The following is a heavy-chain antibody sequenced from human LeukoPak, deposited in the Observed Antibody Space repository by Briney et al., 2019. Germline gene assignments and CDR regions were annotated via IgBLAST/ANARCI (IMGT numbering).Heavy chain of an antibody. D-gene: IGHD3-9*01. V-gene: IGHV3-23*01. J-gene: IGHJ4*02. Sequence: GGSLRLSCAASGFTFSGYAMSWVRQAPGKGLERVSAISGSGGSTYYADSVKGRFTISRDNSKNTLYLQMNSLRAEDTAVYYCAKQSPEYYDTLTGYYKGDFDYWGQGTLVTVSS. CDR2: ISGSGGST. CDR1: GFTFSGYA. CDR3: AKQSPEYYDTLTGYYKGDFDY.